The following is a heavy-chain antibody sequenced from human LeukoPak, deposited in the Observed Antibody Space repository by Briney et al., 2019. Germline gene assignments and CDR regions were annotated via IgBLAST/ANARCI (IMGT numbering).Heavy chain of an antibody. CDR3: AGGFGGF. CDR2: INTDGDYT. CDR1: GFTFSSYW. J-gene: IGHJ4*02. Sequence: GGSLRLSCAASGFTFSSYWMHWVRQAPRKGLVWVSRINTDGDYTSYADSVKGRFTISRDNAKNTLYLQMNSLRAEDTAVYYCAGGFGGFWGQGTLVTVSS. V-gene: IGHV3-74*01. D-gene: IGHD4-23*01.